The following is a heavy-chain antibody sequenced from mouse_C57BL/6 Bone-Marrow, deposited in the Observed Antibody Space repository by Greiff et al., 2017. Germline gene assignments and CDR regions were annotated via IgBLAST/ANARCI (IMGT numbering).Heavy chain of an antibody. D-gene: IGHD1-1*01. V-gene: IGHV1-22*01. J-gene: IGHJ4*01. CDR1: GYTFTDYN. CDR2: INPNNGGT. CDR3: ARGYYYGSSYGAMDY. Sequence: EVKLQESGPELVKPGASVKMSCKASGYTFTDYNMHWVKQSHGKSLEWIGYINPNNGGTSYNQKFKGKATLTVNKSSSTAYMELRSLTSEDSAVYYCARGYYYGSSYGAMDYWGQGTSVTVSS.